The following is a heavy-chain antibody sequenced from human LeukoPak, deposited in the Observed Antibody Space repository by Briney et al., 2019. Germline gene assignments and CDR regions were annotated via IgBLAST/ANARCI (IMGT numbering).Heavy chain of an antibody. D-gene: IGHD1-7*01. V-gene: IGHV4-4*07. CDR1: CGSISCYY. J-gene: IGHJ5*02. CDR3: ARDFKEHNWNYRNWFDP. Sequence: SQTLSLTCTVACGSISCYYWSWVRQPAGKGLKWILCIYTSGSTNYNPSLKSRVTMSVDTSKNQFSLKLSSVTAADTAVYYCARDFKEHNWNYRNWFDPWGQGTLVTVSS. CDR2: IYTSGST.